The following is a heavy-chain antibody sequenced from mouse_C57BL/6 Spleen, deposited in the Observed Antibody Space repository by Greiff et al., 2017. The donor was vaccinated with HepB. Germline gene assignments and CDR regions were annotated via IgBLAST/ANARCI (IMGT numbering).Heavy chain of an antibody. D-gene: IGHD3-2*02. CDR2: ISDGGSYT. CDR1: GFTFSSYA. Sequence: EVQLVESGGGLVKPGGSLKLSCAASGFTFSSYAMSWVRQTPEKRLEWVATISDGGSYTYYPDNVKGRFTISRDNAKNNLYLQMSHLKSEDTAMYYCATAQVWFAYWGQGTLVTVSA. J-gene: IGHJ3*01. CDR3: ATAQVWFAY. V-gene: IGHV5-4*01.